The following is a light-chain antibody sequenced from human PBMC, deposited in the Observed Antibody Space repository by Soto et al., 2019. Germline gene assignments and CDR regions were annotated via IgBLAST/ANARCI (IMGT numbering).Light chain of an antibody. CDR2: DAH. J-gene: IGKJ4*01. CDR1: ESIRSW. V-gene: IGKV1-5*01. CDR3: QQYESYSPLT. Sequence: DIQMTQSPSILSASVGDRVTITCRASESIRSWLAWYQQKPGKAPKLLIYDAHSLESGVPARFSGSRSGTEFTLTIAGLQPKDFATYYCQQYESYSPLTFGGGTKVEIK.